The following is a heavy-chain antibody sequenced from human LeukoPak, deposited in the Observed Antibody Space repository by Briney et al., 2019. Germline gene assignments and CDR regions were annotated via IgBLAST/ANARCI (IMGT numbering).Heavy chain of an antibody. J-gene: IGHJ4*02. CDR3: AAYCGGDCPIVY. CDR1: GFTFTRSA. D-gene: IGHD2-21*02. Sequence: SVKVSCKSSGFTFTRSAMQWVRQARGQRLEWIGWIVVGSGNTNYAQKFQERVTITRDMSTSTAYMELSSLRSEDTAVYYCAAYCGGDCPIVYWGQGTLVTVSS. CDR2: IVVGSGNT. V-gene: IGHV1-58*02.